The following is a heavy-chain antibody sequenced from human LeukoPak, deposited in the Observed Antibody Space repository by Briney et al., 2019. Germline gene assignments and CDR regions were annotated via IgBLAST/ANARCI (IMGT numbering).Heavy chain of an antibody. CDR1: GYSFPSYW. Sequence: GESLKISCKGSGYSFPSYWIGWVRQMPGKGLEWMGIIYPGDSDTRYSPSFQGQVTISADKSISTAYLQWSSLKASDTAMYYCASATVVVVAATGCHDAFDIWGQGTMVTVSS. J-gene: IGHJ3*02. D-gene: IGHD2-15*01. V-gene: IGHV5-51*01. CDR3: ASATVVVVAATGCHDAFDI. CDR2: IYPGDSDT.